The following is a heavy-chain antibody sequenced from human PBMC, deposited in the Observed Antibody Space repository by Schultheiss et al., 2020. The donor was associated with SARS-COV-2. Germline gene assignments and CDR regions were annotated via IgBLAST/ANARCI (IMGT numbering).Heavy chain of an antibody. J-gene: IGHJ6*03. CDR3: ARSLRGYSDYYYYYMDV. Sequence: ESLKISCTVSGGSISSYYWSWIRQPPGKGLEWIGYIYYSGSTNYNPSLKSRVTISVDTSKNQFSLKLSSVTAADTAVYYCARSLRGYSDYYYYYMDVWGKGTTVTVSS. D-gene: IGHD5-12*01. CDR2: IYYSGST. CDR1: GGSISSYY. V-gene: IGHV4-59*08.